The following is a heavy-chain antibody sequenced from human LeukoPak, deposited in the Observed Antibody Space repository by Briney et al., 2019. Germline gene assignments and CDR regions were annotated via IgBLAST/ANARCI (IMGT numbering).Heavy chain of an antibody. V-gene: IGHV3-23*01. D-gene: IGHD3-22*01. CDR1: GFSFRNYA. CDR3: ARDLSLIALTD. J-gene: IGHJ4*02. Sequence: PGGSLRLSCAASGFSFRNYAMNWVRQAPGKGLEWVSALSGNGVNTFYADSVTGRFTISRDNSKNTVYLQMNSLRAEDTAVYYCARDLSLIALTDWGQGTLVTVSS. CDR2: LSGNGVNT.